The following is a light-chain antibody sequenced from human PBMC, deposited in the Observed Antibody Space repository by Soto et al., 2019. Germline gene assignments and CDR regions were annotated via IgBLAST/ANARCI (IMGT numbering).Light chain of an antibody. CDR1: QSIGSW. CDR3: QQYSGYLWT. J-gene: IGKJ1*01. Sequence: DIQMTQSPSTLSASVGDTVTITCRASQSIGSWLAWFQQRPGKAPKVVIYGASSLESGVPSRFSGSGSGTEFTLTINSLQPDDFATYYCQQYSGYLWTFXQGTKVDIK. V-gene: IGKV1-5*03. CDR2: GAS.